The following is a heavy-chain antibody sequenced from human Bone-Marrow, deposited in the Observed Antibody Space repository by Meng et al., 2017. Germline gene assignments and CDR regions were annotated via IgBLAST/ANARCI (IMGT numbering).Heavy chain of an antibody. Sequence: SETLSLTCTVSGGSISSSSYYWGWIRPPPGKGLEWIGCIYYSGSTYYNPSLKSRVTISVDTSKNQFSLKLSAVAAADTAVYYCARVFRKLLDYWGQGTLVTVSS. CDR3: ARVFRKLLDY. J-gene: IGHJ4*02. V-gene: IGHV4-39*07. D-gene: IGHD1-26*01. CDR2: IYYSGST. CDR1: GGSISSSSYY.